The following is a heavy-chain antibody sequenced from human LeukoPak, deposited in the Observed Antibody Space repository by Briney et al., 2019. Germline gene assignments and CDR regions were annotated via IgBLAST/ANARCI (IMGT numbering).Heavy chain of an antibody. CDR2: INWNGGST. D-gene: IGHD3-9*01. Sequence: GGSLRLSCAASGFTFDDYGMSWVRQAPGEGLEWVSGINWNGGSTGYADSVKGRFTISRDNAKNSLYLQMNSLRAEDTALYYCARRYYDILTGYSAEVFDYWGQGTLVTVSS. CDR3: ARRYYDILTGYSAEVFDY. J-gene: IGHJ4*02. CDR1: GFTFDDYG. V-gene: IGHV3-20*04.